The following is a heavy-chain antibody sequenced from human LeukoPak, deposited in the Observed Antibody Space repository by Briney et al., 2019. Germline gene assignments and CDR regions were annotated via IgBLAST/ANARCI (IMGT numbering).Heavy chain of an antibody. Sequence: VASVKVSCKASGYTFSGSYIHWVRQAPGQGLEWMGWINTNTGNPTYAQGFTGRFVFSLDTSVSTAYLQISSLKAEDTAVYYCARDRYDSMYWFDPWGQGTLVTVSS. J-gene: IGHJ5*02. V-gene: IGHV7-4-1*02. CDR2: INTNTGNP. CDR1: GYTFSGSY. CDR3: ARDRYDSMYWFDP. D-gene: IGHD3-22*01.